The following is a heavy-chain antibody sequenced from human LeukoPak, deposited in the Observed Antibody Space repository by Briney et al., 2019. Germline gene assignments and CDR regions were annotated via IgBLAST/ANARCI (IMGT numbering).Heavy chain of an antibody. CDR2: IYSGGPT. CDR1: GFTVSNNY. Sequence: PGGSLRLSCAASGFTVSNNYMTWVRQAPGKGLEWVSVIYSGGPTYYADSVKGRFTISRDNSKNTMYLQMNSLRAEDTAVYYCAKSMDILTGYLWSLDYWGQGTLVTVSS. J-gene: IGHJ4*02. D-gene: IGHD3-9*01. V-gene: IGHV3-66*01. CDR3: AKSMDILTGYLWSLDY.